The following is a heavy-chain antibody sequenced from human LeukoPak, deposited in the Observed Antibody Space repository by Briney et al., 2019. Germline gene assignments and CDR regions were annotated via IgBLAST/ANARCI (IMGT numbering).Heavy chain of an antibody. V-gene: IGHV3-23*01. CDR1: GFTFRSHA. CDR2: IYENGGTT. J-gene: IGHJ4*02. D-gene: IGHD2-21*01. Sequence: GGSLRLFCVGSGFTFRSHAMSWVRQAPEKGLEFVSGIYENGGTTYYADSVKGRFSISRDNSKNILYLQMDSLRGEDTAVYYCAKDFRIGYSAHFDYWGQGALVTVSS. CDR3: AKDFRIGYSAHFDY.